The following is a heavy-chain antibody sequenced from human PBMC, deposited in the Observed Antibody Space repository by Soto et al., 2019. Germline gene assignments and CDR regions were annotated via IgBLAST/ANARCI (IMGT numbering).Heavy chain of an antibody. CDR1: GYSFTSYW. J-gene: IGHJ6*02. V-gene: IGHV5-10-1*01. CDR3: ARHYRCSFFFLYYYYGMDV. Sequence: GESLKTSCKGSGYSFTSYWISLVRQLPGTGLEWMGRIVPRASYTNYIPSFPGHPTLSADKSISTAYLQWSSLMASNTAMDYCARHYRCSFFFLYYYYGMDVWGQGTTVTVSS. D-gene: IGHD2-15*01. CDR2: IVPRASYT.